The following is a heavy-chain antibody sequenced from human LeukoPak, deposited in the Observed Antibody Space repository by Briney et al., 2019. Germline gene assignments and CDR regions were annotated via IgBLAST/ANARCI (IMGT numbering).Heavy chain of an antibody. Sequence: SETLSLTCTVSGGSISSGDYYWSWIRQPPGKGLEWNGYFYYSDRNSYNPSFKKRVTISVDTSKNTFSLKLSSVTAADTAVYYCARASATHCSSTSCYVVLFDDWGQGTLVTVSS. CDR3: ARASATHCSSTSCYVVLFDD. CDR2: FYYSDRN. V-gene: IGHV4-30-4*01. CDR1: GGSISSGDYY. D-gene: IGHD2-2*01. J-gene: IGHJ4*02.